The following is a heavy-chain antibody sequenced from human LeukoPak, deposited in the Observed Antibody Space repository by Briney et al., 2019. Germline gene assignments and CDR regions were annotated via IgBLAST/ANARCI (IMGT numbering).Heavy chain of an antibody. V-gene: IGHV3-23*01. CDR3: AKESDFWSGYYRSNFDY. CDR2: ISGSGGST. J-gene: IGHJ4*02. CDR1: GFTFSSYC. D-gene: IGHD3-3*01. Sequence: GGSLRLSCAASGFTFSSYCMSWVRQAPGKGLEWVSAISGSGGSTYYADSVKGRFTISRDNSKNTLYLQMNSLRAEDTAVYYCAKESDFWSGYYRSNFDYWGQGTLVTVSS.